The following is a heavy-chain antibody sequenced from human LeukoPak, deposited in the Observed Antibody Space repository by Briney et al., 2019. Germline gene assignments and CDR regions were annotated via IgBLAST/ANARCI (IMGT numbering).Heavy chain of an antibody. CDR2: INSDGSTT. Sequence: GGSLRLSCAAPGFTFRSYWMHWVRQAPGKGLGWVSRINSDGSTTFYADSVKGRFTISSDNSKNTVFLQMNSLRAEDTAVYYCARVEGSGKADYWGQGTLVSVSS. CDR3: ARVEGSGKADY. D-gene: IGHD3-10*01. V-gene: IGHV3-74*01. J-gene: IGHJ4*02. CDR1: GFTFRSYW.